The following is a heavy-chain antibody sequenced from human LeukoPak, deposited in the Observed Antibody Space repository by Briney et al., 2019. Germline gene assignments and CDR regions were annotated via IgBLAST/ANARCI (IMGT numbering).Heavy chain of an antibody. D-gene: IGHD5-12*01. J-gene: IGHJ4*02. CDR2: INPNSGGT. CDR3: ARTKPYAVTTTLGY. Sequence: ASVKVSCKASGYTFTDYYMHWVRQAPGQGLEWMGWINPNSGGTNYAQKFQGRVTMTRDTSISTAYMELSRLRSDDTAVYYCARTKPYAVTTTLGYWGQGTLVTVSS. CDR1: GYTFTDYY. V-gene: IGHV1-2*02.